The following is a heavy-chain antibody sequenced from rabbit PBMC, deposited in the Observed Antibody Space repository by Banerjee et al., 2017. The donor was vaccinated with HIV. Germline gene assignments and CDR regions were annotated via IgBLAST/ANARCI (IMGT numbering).Heavy chain of an antibody. CDR2: IYTGDDST. V-gene: IGHV1S40*01. J-gene: IGHJ4*01. CDR1: GFDFSSTYY. CDR3: VRAHASSSGYYTYLYL. D-gene: IGHD1-1*01. Sequence: QSLEESGGDLVKPGASLTLTCTASGFDFSSTYYMCWVRQAPGKGLEWIGCIYTGDDSTYYASWVNGRFSISRENTQNTVSLQMNSLTAADTATYFCVRAHASSSGYYTYLYLWGPGTLVTVS.